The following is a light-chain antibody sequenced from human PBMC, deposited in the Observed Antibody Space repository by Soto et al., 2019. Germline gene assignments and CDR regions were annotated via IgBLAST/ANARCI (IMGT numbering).Light chain of an antibody. J-gene: IGLJ1*01. V-gene: IGLV2-14*02. Sequence: QSALTQPASVSGSPGQSITISCTGTSSDVGSYNLVSWYQQHPGKAPKLMIYEVSKRPLGVPDRFSGSKSGNTASLTVSGLQAEDEADYYCSSYAGSNNLYVFGTGTKVTVL. CDR1: SSDVGSYNL. CDR3: SSYAGSNNLYV. CDR2: EVS.